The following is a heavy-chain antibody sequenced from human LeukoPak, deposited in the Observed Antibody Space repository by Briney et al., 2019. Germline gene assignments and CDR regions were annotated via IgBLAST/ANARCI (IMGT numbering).Heavy chain of an antibody. CDR3: AKGIYSSGWSYFDY. CDR1: GSTFVNSA. V-gene: IGHV3-23*01. CDR2: LSGSGITT. D-gene: IGHD6-19*01. Sequence: GGPLRPPCAASGSTFVNSAMSGVRRPPGKGLDGVSTLSGSGITTYYADSVKGRFTISRDNSKNTLYLQMNSLRAEDTAVYYCAKGIYSSGWSYFDYWGHGTLVTVSS. J-gene: IGHJ4*01.